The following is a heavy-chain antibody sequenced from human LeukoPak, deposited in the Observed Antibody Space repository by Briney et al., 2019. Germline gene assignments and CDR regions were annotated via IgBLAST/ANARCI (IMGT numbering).Heavy chain of an antibody. CDR2: INWNGGST. D-gene: IGHD6-6*01. V-gene: IGHV3-20*04. CDR1: GFTFGDYG. J-gene: IGHJ6*03. CDR3: AREGGSSSNYYYYYMDV. Sequence: GGSLRLSCAASGFTFGDYGMSWVRQAPGKGLEWVSGINWNGGSTGYADSVKGRFTISRDNAKNSLYLQMNSLRAEDTALYYCAREGGSSSNYYYYYMDVWGKGTTVTVSS.